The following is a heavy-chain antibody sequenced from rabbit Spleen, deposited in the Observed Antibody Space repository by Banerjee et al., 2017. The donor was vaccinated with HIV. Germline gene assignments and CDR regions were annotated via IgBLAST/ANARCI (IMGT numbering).Heavy chain of an antibody. D-gene: IGHD7-1*01. CDR1: GVSFSDKDV. CDR2: IENGDASI. J-gene: IGHJ6*01. CDR3: ARTRIGTGYGMEL. Sequence: QEQLVESGGGLVKPEGSLTLTCKASGVSFSDKDVMCWVRQAPGKGLEWIGCIENGDASIYYPSWVNGRFSISKTSSTTVTLQMTSLTAADTATYFCARTRIGTGYGMELWGQGTLVTVS. V-gene: IGHV1S45*01.